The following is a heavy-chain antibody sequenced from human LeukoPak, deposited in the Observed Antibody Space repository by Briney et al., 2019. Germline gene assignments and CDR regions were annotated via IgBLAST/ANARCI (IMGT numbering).Heavy chain of an antibody. D-gene: IGHD6-6*01. CDR1: GGSISSYH. CDR3: ARHRGSSSNFDY. Sequence: SETLSLTCTVSGGSISSYHWSWIRQPPGKGLEWIGYIYYSGSTNYNPSLKSRVTISVDTSKNQFSLKLSSVTAADTAVYYCARHRGSSSNFDYWGQGTLVTVSS. CDR2: IYYSGST. J-gene: IGHJ4*02. V-gene: IGHV4-59*01.